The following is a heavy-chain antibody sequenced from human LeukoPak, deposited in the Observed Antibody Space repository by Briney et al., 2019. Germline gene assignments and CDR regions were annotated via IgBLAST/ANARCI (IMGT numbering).Heavy chain of an antibody. J-gene: IGHJ4*02. CDR2: IRYDGSNK. CDR1: GFTFSSYS. CDR3: AKAPLGSLGPGFDY. V-gene: IGHV3-30*02. D-gene: IGHD3-10*01. Sequence: GGSLRLSCAASGFTFSSYSMNWVRQAPGKGLEWVAFIRYDGSNKYYADSVKGRFTISRDNSKNTLYLQMNSLRAEDTAVYYCAKAPLGSLGPGFDYWGQGTLVTVSS.